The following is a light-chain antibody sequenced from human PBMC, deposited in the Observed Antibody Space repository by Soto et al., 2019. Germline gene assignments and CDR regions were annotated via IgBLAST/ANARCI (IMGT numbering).Light chain of an antibody. CDR2: ENN. V-gene: IGLV1-51*02. CDR3: RTWDSSLSAGGV. CDR1: RSNIGNNY. Sequence: QSVLTQPPSVSAAPGQKVNISCSGSRSNIGNNYVSWYQQLPGTAPKLLIYENNKRPSGIPDRFSGSKSGTSATLGITGLQTGDEADYYCRTWDSSLSAGGVFGGGTQLTVL. J-gene: IGLJ3*02.